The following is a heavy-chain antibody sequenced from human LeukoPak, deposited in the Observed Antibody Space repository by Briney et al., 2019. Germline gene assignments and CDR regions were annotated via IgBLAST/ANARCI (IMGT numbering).Heavy chain of an antibody. D-gene: IGHD6-19*01. J-gene: IGHJ4*02. CDR3: AKDTAVAGPYLFDY. Sequence: HSGGSLRLSCAASGFTISSYAMHWVRQAPGKGLEWVSVIYSGGSTYYADSVKGRFTISRDNSKNTLYLQMNSLRAEDTAVYYCAKDTAVAGPYLFDYWGQGTLVTVSS. V-gene: IGHV3-23*03. CDR2: IYSGGST. CDR1: GFTISSYA.